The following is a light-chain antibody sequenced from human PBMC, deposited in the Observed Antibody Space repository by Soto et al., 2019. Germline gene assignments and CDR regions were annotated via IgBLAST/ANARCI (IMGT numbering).Light chain of an antibody. V-gene: IGKV3-20*01. CDR3: QQYGSSPT. CDR2: GAS. Sequence: EIVLTQSPGTLSLSPGERATLSCRASQSVSSSYLAWYQQKPGQAPWLLIYGASSRATGIPDRFSGSGSATDFTLTISRLEPEDFAVYYCQQYGSSPTFGGGTKVEIK. CDR1: QSVSSSY. J-gene: IGKJ4*01.